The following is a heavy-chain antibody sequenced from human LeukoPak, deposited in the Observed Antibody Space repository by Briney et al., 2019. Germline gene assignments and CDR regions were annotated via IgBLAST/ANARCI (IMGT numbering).Heavy chain of an antibody. J-gene: IGHJ5*02. CDR2: INPTGGST. D-gene: IGHD1-26*01. V-gene: IGHV1-46*01. CDR3: ARDNSVGDNAWWFDP. CDR1: GYTFTSYG. Sequence: GASVKVSCKASGYTFTSYGISWVRQAPGQGLEWMGLINPTGGSTGYAQKFQGRVTMTRDMSTSTDYMELSGLRSEDTAIYYCARDNSVGDNAWWFDPWGQGTLVTVSS.